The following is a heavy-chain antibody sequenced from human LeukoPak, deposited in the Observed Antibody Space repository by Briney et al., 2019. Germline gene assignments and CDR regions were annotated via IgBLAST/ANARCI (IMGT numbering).Heavy chain of an antibody. J-gene: IGHJ4*02. CDR2: ISDDESTT. D-gene: IGHD3-3*01. CDR1: GFSFSSYG. Sequence: GGSLRLSCAASGFSFSSYGMNWVRQAPGKGLEWVAVISDDESTTYYGDSVKGRFTISRDNSKNTLFLQMNSLRVEDTAVYYCAKDLWAPITYYDVRSGLIDYWGQGILVTVSS. V-gene: IGHV3-30*18. CDR3: AKDLWAPITYYDVRSGLIDY.